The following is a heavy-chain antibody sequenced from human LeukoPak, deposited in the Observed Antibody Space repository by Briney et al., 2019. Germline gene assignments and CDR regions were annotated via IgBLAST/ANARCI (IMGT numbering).Heavy chain of an antibody. D-gene: IGHD2-8*02. V-gene: IGHV3-21*04. J-gene: IGHJ6*03. CDR2: ISPDGETT. Sequence: GGSLRLSCEASGFTFSSISMNWVRQAPGKGLEWVSSISPDGETTYHADSVKGRFTTSRDNAKSSLYLQMNSLRAEDTAVYYCARDGYWYYMDVWGKGTTVTVSS. CDR1: GFTFSSIS. CDR3: ARDGYWYYMDV.